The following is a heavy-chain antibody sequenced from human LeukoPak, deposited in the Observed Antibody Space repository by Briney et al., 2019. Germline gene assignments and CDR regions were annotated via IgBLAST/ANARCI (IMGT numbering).Heavy chain of an antibody. CDR3: ATERRYYYGMDV. V-gene: IGHV1-46*01. J-gene: IGHJ6*02. Sequence: VASVKVSCKASGYTFTSYYMHWVRQAPGQGLEWMGIINPSGGSASYAQKFQGRVTMTRDTSTSTVYMELSSLRSEDTAVYYCATERRYYYGMDVWGQGTTVTVSS. CDR1: GYTFTSYY. CDR2: INPSGGSA.